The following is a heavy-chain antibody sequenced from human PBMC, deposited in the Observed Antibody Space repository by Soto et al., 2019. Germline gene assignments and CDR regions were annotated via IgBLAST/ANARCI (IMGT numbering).Heavy chain of an antibody. J-gene: IGHJ4*02. CDR1: GFTVSSHY. CDR2: IKSKTDGGTT. V-gene: IGHV3-15*06. Sequence: PGGSLRLSCAVSGFTVSSHYMSWVRQAPGKGLEWVGLIKSKTDGGTTHYTTPVKGRFTISRDDPKNTLYLQMNSLKTEDTAVYYCTTGVRAMALSYWGQGTLVTVSS. CDR3: TTGVRAMALSY.